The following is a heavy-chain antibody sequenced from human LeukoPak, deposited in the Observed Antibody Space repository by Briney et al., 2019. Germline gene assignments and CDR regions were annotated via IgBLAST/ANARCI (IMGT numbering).Heavy chain of an antibody. Sequence: GGSLRLSCAASGFTFSSYSMNWVRQAPGKGLEWVSSISSSSSYIYYADSVKGRFTISRDNAKNLLYLQMNSLRAEDTAVYYCARGARGYSYGGYYYGMDVWGKGTTVTVSS. CDR3: ARGARGYSYGGYYYGMDV. J-gene: IGHJ6*04. CDR1: GFTFSSYS. V-gene: IGHV3-21*01. CDR2: ISSSSSYI. D-gene: IGHD5-18*01.